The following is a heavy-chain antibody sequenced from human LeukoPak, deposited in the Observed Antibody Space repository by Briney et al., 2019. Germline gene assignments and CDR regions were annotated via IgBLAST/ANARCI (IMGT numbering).Heavy chain of an antibody. V-gene: IGHV4-59*11. J-gene: IGHJ5*02. D-gene: IGHD3-3*01. CDR2: IYYSGST. Sequence: SETLSLTCTVSGGSISSHYWSWIRQPPGKGLEWIGYIYYSGSTNYNPSLKSRVTISVDTSKNQFSLKLSSVTAADTAVYYCARVLLSNYDFWSGYSNWFDPWGQGTLVTVSS. CDR1: GGSISSHY. CDR3: ARVLLSNYDFWSGYSNWFDP.